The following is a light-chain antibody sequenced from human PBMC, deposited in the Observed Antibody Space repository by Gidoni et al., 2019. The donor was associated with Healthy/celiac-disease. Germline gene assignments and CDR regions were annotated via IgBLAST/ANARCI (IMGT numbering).Light chain of an antibody. J-gene: IGKJ1*01. V-gene: IGKV1-39*01. CDR3: QQSYSTPRT. CDR1: QSISSY. Sequence: TQSPSSLSASVGDRVTITCRASQSISSYLNWYQQKPGKAPKLLIYAASSLQSGVPSRFSGSGSGTDFTLTISSLQPEDFATYYCQQSYSTPRTFGQGTKVEIK. CDR2: AAS.